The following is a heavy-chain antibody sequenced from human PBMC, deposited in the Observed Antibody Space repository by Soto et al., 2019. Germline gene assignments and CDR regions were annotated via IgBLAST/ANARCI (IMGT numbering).Heavy chain of an antibody. D-gene: IGHD2-21*02. CDR1: GFTVSNHG. CDR3: ARDFRDRRASKWFDP. Sequence: QVQLVESGGGVVQPGRSLRLSCVASGFTVSNHGIHWVRQAPGKGLEWVALMSYDGRNTYYTDSVKGRFTTSRDSSQNTVYLQMSSLRAEDTAVYYCARDFRDRRASKWFDPWGQGTLVTVSS. V-gene: IGHV3-30*04. CDR2: MSYDGRNT. J-gene: IGHJ5*02.